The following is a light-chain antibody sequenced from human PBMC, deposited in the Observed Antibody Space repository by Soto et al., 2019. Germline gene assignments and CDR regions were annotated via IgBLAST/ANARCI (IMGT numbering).Light chain of an antibody. J-gene: IGKJ2*01. CDR2: TSG. CDR3: QQTYSNPYT. V-gene: IGKV1-39*01. Sequence: IHMTQSPSSLSASVGDRITVTCRASQRITTYVNWYQLKPGEAPKLLISTSGTLQRGVPSRFSGSGSGTDFTLTISGLQPADFATYFWQQTYSNPYTFGQGTRLEIK. CDR1: QRITTY.